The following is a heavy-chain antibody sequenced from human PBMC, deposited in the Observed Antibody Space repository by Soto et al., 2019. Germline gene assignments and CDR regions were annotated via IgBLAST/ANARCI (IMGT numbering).Heavy chain of an antibody. J-gene: IGHJ4*02. CDR3: AKDPSTGPPDC. V-gene: IGHV3-53*01. D-gene: IGHD3-9*01. Sequence: GGSLRLSCAASGFNVAGKYMSWVRQAPGKGLEWVSVIYSGGQIYYADSVKGRFTISIDNSKNTVNLDMNALRAEDTAVYYCAKDPSTGPPDCWGQGALVTVSS. CDR1: GFNVAGKY. CDR2: IYSGGQI.